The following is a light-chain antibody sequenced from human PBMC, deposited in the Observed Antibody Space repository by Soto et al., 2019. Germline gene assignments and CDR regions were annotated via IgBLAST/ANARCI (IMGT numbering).Light chain of an antibody. CDR2: EVT. J-gene: IGLJ3*02. CDR1: SSDVGGYNY. CDR3: SSHAGIINVV. Sequence: QPVLTQPPSAAGSPGQSVTISCTGTSSDVGGYNYVSWYQQHPGKAPKLMIYEVTKRPSGVPDRFSGSKSGNTASLTVSGLLAEDEADYYCSSHAGIINVVFGGGTQLTVL. V-gene: IGLV2-8*01.